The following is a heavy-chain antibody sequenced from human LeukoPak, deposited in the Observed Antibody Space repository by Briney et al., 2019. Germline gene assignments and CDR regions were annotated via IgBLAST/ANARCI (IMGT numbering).Heavy chain of an antibody. D-gene: IGHD3-16*02. CDR2: INHSGST. Sequence: SETLSLTCAVYGGSFSGYYWSWIRQPPGKGLEWIGEINHSGSTNYNPSLKSRVTISVDTSKNQFSLKLSSVTAADTAVYYCARGRNDYIWGSYRYLNWFDPWGQGTLVTVSS. CDR1: GGSFSGYY. J-gene: IGHJ5*02. V-gene: IGHV4-34*01. CDR3: ARGRNDYIWGSYRYLNWFDP.